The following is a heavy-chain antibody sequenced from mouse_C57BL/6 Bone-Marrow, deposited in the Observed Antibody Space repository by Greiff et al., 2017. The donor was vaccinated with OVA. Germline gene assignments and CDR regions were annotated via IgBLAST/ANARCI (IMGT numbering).Heavy chain of an antibody. CDR1: GYTFTSYG. CDR3: ASPYYYGSRDFDY. Sequence: QVQLQQSGAELARPGASVKLSCKASGYTFTSYGISWVKQRTGQGLEWIGEIYPRSGNTYYNEKFKGKATLTVDKSSSTAYMELRSLTSEDSAVYFCASPYYYGSRDFDYWGQGTTLTVSS. D-gene: IGHD1-1*01. CDR2: IYPRSGNT. J-gene: IGHJ2*01. V-gene: IGHV1-81*01.